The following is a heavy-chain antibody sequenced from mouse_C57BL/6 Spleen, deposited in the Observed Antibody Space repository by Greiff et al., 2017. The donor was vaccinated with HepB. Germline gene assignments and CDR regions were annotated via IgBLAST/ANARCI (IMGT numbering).Heavy chain of an antibody. CDR2: ISSGSSTI. CDR1: GFTFSDYG. Sequence: EVNLVESGGGLVKPGGSLKLSCAASGFTFSDYGMHWVRQAPEKGLEWVAYISSGSSTIYYADTVKGRFTISRDNAKNTLFLQMTSLRSEDTAMYYWARDGNYWYFDVWGTGTTVTVSS. D-gene: IGHD2-1*01. CDR3: ARDGNYWYFDV. J-gene: IGHJ1*03. V-gene: IGHV5-17*01.